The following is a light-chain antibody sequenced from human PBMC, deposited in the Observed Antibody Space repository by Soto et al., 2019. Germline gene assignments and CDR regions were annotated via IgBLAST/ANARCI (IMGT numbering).Light chain of an antibody. CDR3: QSYDTSLSGYV. CDR1: SSNIGAGYD. J-gene: IGLJ1*01. Sequence: QPVLTQPPSVSGAPGQRVTISCTGSSSNIGAGYDVHWYRQLPGTAPKLLIYDNSNRPSGVPDRFSGSKSGTSASLAITGLQAEDEADYYCQSYDTSLSGYVFGTGTQLTVL. CDR2: DNS. V-gene: IGLV1-40*01.